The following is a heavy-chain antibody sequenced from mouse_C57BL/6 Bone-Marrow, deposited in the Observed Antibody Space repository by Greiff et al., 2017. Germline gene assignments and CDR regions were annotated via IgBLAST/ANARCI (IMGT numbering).Heavy chain of an antibody. CDR1: GYTFTSYG. V-gene: IGHV1-81*01. Sequence: VQLVESGAELARPGASVKLSCKASGYTFTSYGISWVKQRTGQGLEWIGEIYPRSGNTYYNEKFKGKATLTADKSSSTEYMELRSLTSEDSAVYFCAREDYYFDYWGQGTTLTVSS. J-gene: IGHJ2*01. CDR3: AREDYYFDY. CDR2: IYPRSGNT.